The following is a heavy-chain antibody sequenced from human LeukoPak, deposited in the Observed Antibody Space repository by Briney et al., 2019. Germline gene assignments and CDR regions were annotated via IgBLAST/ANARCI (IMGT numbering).Heavy chain of an antibody. Sequence: SETLSLTCTVSGGSISSSSYYWGWIRQPPGKGLEWIGSIYYSGSTYYNPSLKSRVTISVDTSKNQFSLKLSSVTAADTAVYYCARESIVLMVYATPAFDYWGQGTLVTVPS. V-gene: IGHV4-39*07. J-gene: IGHJ4*02. D-gene: IGHD2-8*01. CDR3: ARESIVLMVYATPAFDY. CDR1: GGSISSSSYY. CDR2: IYYSGST.